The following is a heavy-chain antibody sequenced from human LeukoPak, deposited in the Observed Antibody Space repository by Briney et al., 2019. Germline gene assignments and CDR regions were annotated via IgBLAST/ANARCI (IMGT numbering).Heavy chain of an antibody. D-gene: IGHD3-22*01. Sequence: ASVKVSCKASGYTFTGYYMHWVRQAPGQGLEWMGWINPNSGGTNYAQKFQGRVTMTRDTSISTAYMELSRLRSDDTAVYYCARGSNPYYYDSSGYYSGIDYWGQGTLVTVSS. CDR2: INPNSGGT. CDR1: GYTFTGYY. CDR3: ARGSNPYYYDSSGYYSGIDY. J-gene: IGHJ4*02. V-gene: IGHV1-2*02.